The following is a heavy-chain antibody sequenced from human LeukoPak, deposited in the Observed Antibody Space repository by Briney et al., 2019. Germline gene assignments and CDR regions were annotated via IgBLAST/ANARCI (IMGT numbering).Heavy chain of an antibody. D-gene: IGHD2-21*02. Sequence: GGSLRLSCAASGFLVRDYSMNWVRQAPGKGLEWVSSISSVGTHIYYAESVRGRVNISIATAKNTLYLELNMLTDEDTAVYYCTGGYGGGDCCIQNFEDWGQGNLVIVS. CDR3: TGGYGGGDCCIQNFED. CDR2: ISSVGTHI. CDR1: GFLVRDYS. J-gene: IGHJ4*02. V-gene: IGHV3-21*01.